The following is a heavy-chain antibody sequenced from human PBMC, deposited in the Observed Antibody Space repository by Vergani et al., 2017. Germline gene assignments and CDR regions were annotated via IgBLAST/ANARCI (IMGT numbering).Heavy chain of an antibody. Sequence: QVQLQESGLGLVKPSETLSLTCSVSGYSISRGYYWGWILQPPGKGLEWIATVFHSGSAYYNPSLRRRVPISVETYKNQFSLRLTTLTAADTAVYYCARQFWVSQGVGAFETWGRGTEVSVSS. CDR3: ARQFWVSQGVGAFET. V-gene: IGHV4-38-2*02. CDR2: VFHSGSA. CDR1: GYSISRGYY. J-gene: IGHJ3*02. D-gene: IGHD3-16*01.